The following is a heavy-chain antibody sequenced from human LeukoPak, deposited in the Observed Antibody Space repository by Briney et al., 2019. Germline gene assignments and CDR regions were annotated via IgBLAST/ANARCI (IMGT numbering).Heavy chain of an antibody. CDR3: AKPEGSDYYYPPSDAFDI. Sequence: PGRSLRLSCAASGFTFSSYAMHWVRQPPGKGLEWVAITSYDGSNQYYVDSVKGRFTISRDNSKNTLYLQMNSLRAEDTAIYYCAKPEGSDYYYPPSDAFDIWGQGTMVTVSS. CDR2: TSYDGSNQ. D-gene: IGHD4-17*01. V-gene: IGHV3-30*18. J-gene: IGHJ3*02. CDR1: GFTFSSYA.